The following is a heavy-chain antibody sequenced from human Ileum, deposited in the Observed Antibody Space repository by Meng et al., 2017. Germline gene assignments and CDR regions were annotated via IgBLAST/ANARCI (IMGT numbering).Heavy chain of an antibody. V-gene: IGHV4-61*02. CDR3: ARGVLVGNGGHYFDS. Sequence: SETLSLTCTVAGGPITSGSSDWSWIRQPAGKGLEWIGRIYGSGSTNYNPSLRSRVSTSVDRSKNQFSLNLTSVTAADTAIYYCARGVLVGNGGHYFDSWGQGTLVTVSS. D-gene: IGHD1-26*01. CDR1: GGPITSGSSD. J-gene: IGHJ4*02. CDR2: IYGSGST.